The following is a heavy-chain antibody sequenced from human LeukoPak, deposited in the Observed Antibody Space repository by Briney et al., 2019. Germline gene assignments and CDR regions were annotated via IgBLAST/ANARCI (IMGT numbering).Heavy chain of an antibody. D-gene: IGHD4-17*01. CDR2: MNPNSGNR. Sequence: ASMKVSCKASGYTFTSYDINWVRQATGQGLEWMGWMNPNSGNRGYAQKFQGRVTMTRNTSISTAYMELSSLRSEDTAVYYCARVPTVALRYWYFDLWGRGTLVTVSS. CDR3: ARVPTVALRYWYFDL. V-gene: IGHV1-8*01. CDR1: GYTFTSYD. J-gene: IGHJ2*01.